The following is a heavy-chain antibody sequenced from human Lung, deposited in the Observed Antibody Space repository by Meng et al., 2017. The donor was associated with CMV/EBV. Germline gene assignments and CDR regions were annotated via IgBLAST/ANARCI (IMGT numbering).Heavy chain of an antibody. D-gene: IGHD3-10*01. J-gene: IGHJ6*02. Sequence: ASVXVSXKASGYTFTGYYIHWVRQAPGQGLEWMGWITPGSGGTNYAQKFQGRVTMTRDTSISTAYMELSRLRSDDTAVYYCARGPFYYYGMDVWGQGTTVTVSS. V-gene: IGHV1-2*02. CDR3: ARGPFYYYGMDV. CDR2: ITPGSGGT. CDR1: GYTFTGYY.